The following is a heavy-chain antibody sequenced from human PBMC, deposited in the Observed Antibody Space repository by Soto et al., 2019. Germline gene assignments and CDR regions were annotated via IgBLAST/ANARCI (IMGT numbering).Heavy chain of an antibody. J-gene: IGHJ3*02. D-gene: IGHD6-25*01. CDR1: GYTFTSYG. V-gene: IGHV1-18*04. CDR2: ISAYNGNT. CDR3: AREYGYNDGDAFDI. Sequence: ASVKVSCKASGYTFTSYGISWVRQAPGQGLEWMGWISAYNGNTNYAQKLQGRVTMTTDTSTSTAYMELRSLRSDDTAVYYRAREYGYNDGDAFDIWGQGTMVTVSS.